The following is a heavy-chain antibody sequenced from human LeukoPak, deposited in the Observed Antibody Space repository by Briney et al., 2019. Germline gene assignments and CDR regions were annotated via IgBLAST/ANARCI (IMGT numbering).Heavy chain of an antibody. CDR2: IYTSGST. J-gene: IGHJ4*02. CDR3: ARDGMAAAGRAFDY. V-gene: IGHV4-4*07. CDR1: GGSISSYY. D-gene: IGHD6-13*01. Sequence: SETLSLTCTVSGGSISSYYWSWIRQPAGKGLEWIGRIYTSGSTNYNPSLKSRVTMSVDTSKNQFSLKLSSVTAADTAVFYCARDGMAAAGRAFDYWGQGTLVTVSS.